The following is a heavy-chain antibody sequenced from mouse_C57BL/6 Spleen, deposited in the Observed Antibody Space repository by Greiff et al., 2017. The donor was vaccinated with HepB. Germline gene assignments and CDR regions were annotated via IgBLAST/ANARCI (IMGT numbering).Heavy chain of an antibody. D-gene: IGHD1-1*01. Sequence: DVQLVESEGGLVQPGSSMKLSCTASGFTFSDYYMAWVRQVPEKGLEWVANINYDGSSTYYLDSLKSRFIISRDNAKNILYLQMSSLKSEDTATFYCARGGGGSSPFDYWGQGTTLTVSS. CDR2: INYDGSST. J-gene: IGHJ2*01. CDR1: GFTFSDYY. V-gene: IGHV5-16*01. CDR3: ARGGGGSSPFDY.